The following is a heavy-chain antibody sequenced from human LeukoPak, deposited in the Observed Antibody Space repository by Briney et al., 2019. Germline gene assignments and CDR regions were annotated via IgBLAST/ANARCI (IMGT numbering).Heavy chain of an antibody. V-gene: IGHV3-53*01. Sequence: GGSLRLSCTVSGFTVSSNSMSWVRQAPGKGLEWVSFIYSGGNTHYSDSVKGRFTISRDNSKNTLHLQMNSLRAEDTAVYYCVRVSRYPGYVAAFDIWGQGTMVTVSS. CDR3: VRVSRYPGYVAAFDI. J-gene: IGHJ3*02. CDR2: IYSGGNT. D-gene: IGHD6-13*01. CDR1: GFTVSSNS.